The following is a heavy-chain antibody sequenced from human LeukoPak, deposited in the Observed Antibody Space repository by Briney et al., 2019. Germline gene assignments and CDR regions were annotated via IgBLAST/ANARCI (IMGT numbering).Heavy chain of an antibody. Sequence: PGASVKVSCKASGYTFTGYYMHWVRQAPGQGLEWMGWINPNSGGTNYAQKFQGRVTMTRDTSISTAYMELSRLRSDDTAVYYCAGGTRSYDFWSVRGSWFDPWGQGTLVTVSS. CDR3: AGGTRSYDFWSVRGSWFDP. V-gene: IGHV1-2*02. CDR1: GYTFTGYY. CDR2: INPNSGGT. D-gene: IGHD3-3*01. J-gene: IGHJ5*02.